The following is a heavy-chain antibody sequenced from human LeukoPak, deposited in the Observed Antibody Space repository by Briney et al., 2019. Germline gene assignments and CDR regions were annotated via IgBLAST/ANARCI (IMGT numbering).Heavy chain of an antibody. CDR2: TRGDGDSL. J-gene: IGHJ3*02. Sequence: PGGSLRLSCAASGFTFSSRWMHWVRQAPGKGLVWVSRTRGDGDSLGYAASVKGRFTISRENAKNTLYLQMNSLRAEDTAVYYCATNTYADYVSFDIWGQGTVVTVSS. CDR1: GFTFSSRW. D-gene: IGHD2-2*01. CDR3: ATNTYADYVSFDI. V-gene: IGHV3-74*01.